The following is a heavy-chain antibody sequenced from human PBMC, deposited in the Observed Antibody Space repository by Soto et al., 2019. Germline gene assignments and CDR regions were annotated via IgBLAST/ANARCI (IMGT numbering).Heavy chain of an antibody. V-gene: IGHV3-7*05. D-gene: IGHD3-3*01. CDR2: IKQDGSSK. CDR1: GFTFTSYW. J-gene: IGHJ4*02. Sequence: EVQLVESGGGLVQPGGSLRLSCAASGFTFTSYWMSWVRQAPGKGLEWVDNIKQDGSSKYYGDSVKGRFTVSRDNDKSSIYLQMDRLREDDMAVYRCARLRFILLERDFDFWGQGILVTVSS. CDR3: ARLRFILLERDFDF.